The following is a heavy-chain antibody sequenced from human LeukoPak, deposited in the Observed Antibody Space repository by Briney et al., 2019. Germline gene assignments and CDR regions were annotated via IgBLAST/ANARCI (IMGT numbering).Heavy chain of an antibody. Sequence: GGSLRLSCAASGFTFSGSWMSWVRQAPGKGLEWVASIKRDESAIFYLASVKGRFTISRDNAKNSLSLLMNSLRAEDTAVYYCARDLSSRGYTYGTPAFTFDIWGQGTMVTVSS. D-gene: IGHD5-18*01. J-gene: IGHJ3*02. V-gene: IGHV3-7*01. CDR1: GFTFSGSW. CDR2: IKRDESAI. CDR3: ARDLSSRGYTYGTPAFTFDI.